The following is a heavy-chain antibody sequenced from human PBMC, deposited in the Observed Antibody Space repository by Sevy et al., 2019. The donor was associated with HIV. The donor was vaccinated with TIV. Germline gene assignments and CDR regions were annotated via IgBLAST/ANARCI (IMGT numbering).Heavy chain of an antibody. V-gene: IGHV1-69*13. CDR1: GGTFSSYA. D-gene: IGHD3-9*01. J-gene: IGHJ6*02. CDR3: ARPPNSDILTGRYYYGMDV. CDR2: IIPIFGTA. Sequence: ASVKVSCKASGGTFSSYAISWVRQAPGQGLEWMVGIIPIFGTANYAQKFQGRVTITADESTSTAYMELSSLRSEDTAVYYCARPPNSDILTGRYYYGMDVWGQGTMVTVSS.